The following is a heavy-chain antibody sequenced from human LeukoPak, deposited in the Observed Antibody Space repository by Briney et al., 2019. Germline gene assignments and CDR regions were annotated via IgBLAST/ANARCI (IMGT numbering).Heavy chain of an antibody. CDR2: INHSGST. J-gene: IGHJ4*02. CDR1: GGSFSGYY. D-gene: IGHD3-22*01. CDR3: ARAIYHDTDSLRHYFDY. Sequence: SETLSLTCAVYGGSFSGYYWSWIRQPPGKGLEWIGEINHSGSTNYNPSLKSRVTISVDTSKNQFSLKLSSVTAADTAVYYCARAIYHDTDSLRHYFDYWGQRTLVTVSS. V-gene: IGHV4-34*01.